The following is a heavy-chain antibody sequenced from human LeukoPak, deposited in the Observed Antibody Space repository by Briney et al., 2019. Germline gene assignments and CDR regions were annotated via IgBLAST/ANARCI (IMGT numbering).Heavy chain of an antibody. CDR3: AREQAAAGTYWFDP. CDR2: IYYSGST. Sequence: SETLSLTCTVSGGSISSSSYYWGWIRQPPGKGPEWIGSIYYSGSTYYNPSLKSRVTISVDTSKNQFSLKLSSVTAADTAVYYCAREQAAAGTYWFDPWGQGTLVTVSS. D-gene: IGHD6-13*01. CDR1: GGSISSSSYY. V-gene: IGHV4-39*07. J-gene: IGHJ5*02.